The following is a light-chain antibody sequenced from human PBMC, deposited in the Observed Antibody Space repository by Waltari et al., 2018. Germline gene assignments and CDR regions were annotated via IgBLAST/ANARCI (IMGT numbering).Light chain of an antibody. V-gene: IGKV1-16*02. CDR3: QQYITFPYT. CDR1: QDIDNY. J-gene: IGKJ2*01. CDR2: RSS. Sequence: DIQMTQSPSSLSASLGDRVTITCRASQDIDNYVVWVQQRPGKAPKSLIYRSSILQSGVPSKFSGSGSGTDFTLTISSLQPEYFATYYCQQYITFPYTFGQGTKLEIK.